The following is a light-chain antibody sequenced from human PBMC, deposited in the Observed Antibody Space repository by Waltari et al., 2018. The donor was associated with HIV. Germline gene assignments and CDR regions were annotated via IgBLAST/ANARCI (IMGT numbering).Light chain of an antibody. CDR3: QQYYSTPPTYT. CDR1: QSLLYTSNNKDH. Sequence: VMTQSTHSLALSLGERATIHCQSSQSLLYTSNNKDHLACYQQNPGQPPKLLIYWASTRESGVPDRFGGSGSGTNFTLTISSVQAEDVALYYCQQYYSTPPTYTFGQGTKLEIK. V-gene: IGKV4-1*01. CDR2: WAS. J-gene: IGKJ2*01.